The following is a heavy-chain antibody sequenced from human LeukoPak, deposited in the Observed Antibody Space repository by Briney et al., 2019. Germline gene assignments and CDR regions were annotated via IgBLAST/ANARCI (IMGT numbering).Heavy chain of an antibody. CDR2: ISGSGDNT. CDR3: GWFFDF. J-gene: IGHJ4*02. CDR1: GFTSSNYA. V-gene: IGHV3-23*01. D-gene: IGHD6-19*01. Sequence: PGGSLRLTCAASGFTSSNYAMSWVRQAPGKGLEWVSSISGSGDNTYYAESVKGRFTISRDNSKNTLFLQMNSLRAEDTAVFTTGWFFDFWGQGALVTVSS.